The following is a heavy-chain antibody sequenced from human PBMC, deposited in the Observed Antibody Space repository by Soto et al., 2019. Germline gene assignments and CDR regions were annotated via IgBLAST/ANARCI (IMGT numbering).Heavy chain of an antibody. J-gene: IGHJ4*02. CDR3: AKRSLTPAAMKSPFDY. Sequence: EVQLLESGGGLVQPGGSLRLSCAASGFTFSNYAMSWVRQAPGKGLEWVSTISGGGDSTYYADSVKGRFTTSRDNSKNTLYLQVNSLRAEDTAAYYCAKRSLTPAAMKSPFDYWGQGTLVTVSS. CDR2: ISGGGDST. CDR1: GFTFSNYA. D-gene: IGHD2-2*01. V-gene: IGHV3-23*01.